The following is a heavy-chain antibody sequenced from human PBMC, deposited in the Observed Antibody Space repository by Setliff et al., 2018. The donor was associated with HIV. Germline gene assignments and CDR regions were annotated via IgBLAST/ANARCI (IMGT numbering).Heavy chain of an antibody. J-gene: IGHJ6*03. Sequence: ASVKVSCKAAGYTFSDYNIHWMRQAPGQAFEWMGWMHSNTGATSHAQKFQGRVSMTRDMSISTAYMELARLRSDDSAVYYCARIDPTAYHYHMDVWGEGTTVTVSS. CDR1: GYTFSDYN. V-gene: IGHV1-2*02. CDR2: MHSNTGAT. D-gene: IGHD3-9*01. CDR3: ARIDPTAYHYHMDV.